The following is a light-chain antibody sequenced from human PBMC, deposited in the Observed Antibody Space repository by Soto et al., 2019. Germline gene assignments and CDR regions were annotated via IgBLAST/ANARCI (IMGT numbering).Light chain of an antibody. CDR1: QGISNY. CDR3: QKYSSVPL. V-gene: IGKV1-27*01. Sequence: DIQMTQSPSSLSASVGDRVTITCRASQGISNYIAWYQQKPGKAPKLLIYAASTLQSGVPSRYSGSESGTDFALTINSLRPCDVATYSCQKYSSVPLFGPGTKVDIK. CDR2: AAS. J-gene: IGKJ3*01.